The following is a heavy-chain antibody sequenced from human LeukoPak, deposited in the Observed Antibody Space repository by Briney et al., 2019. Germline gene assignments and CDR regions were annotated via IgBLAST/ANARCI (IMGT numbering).Heavy chain of an antibody. J-gene: IGHJ6*03. Sequence: GGSLRLSCAASGFTFSSYSINWVRQAPGKGLEWVSSISSSSSYIYYADSVKGRFTISRDNAKNSLYLQMNSLRAEDTAVYYCARVATPPSGYYYYYMDVWGKGTTVTISS. CDR2: ISSSSSYI. CDR1: GFTFSSYS. CDR3: ARVATPPSGYYYYYMDV. D-gene: IGHD2-15*01. V-gene: IGHV3-21*04.